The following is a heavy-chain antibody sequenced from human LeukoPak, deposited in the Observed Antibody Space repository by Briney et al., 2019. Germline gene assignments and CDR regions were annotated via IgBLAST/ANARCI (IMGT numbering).Heavy chain of an antibody. Sequence: SETLSLTCTVSGGSISSYYWGWIRQPPGKGLEWIGSIYYSGSTYYNPSLKSRVTLSVDTSKNQFSLKLSSVTAADTAVYSCARQQNRGYGLPFDYWGQGTLVTVSS. CDR2: IYYSGST. V-gene: IGHV4-39*01. CDR1: GGSISSYY. CDR3: ARQQNRGYGLPFDY. J-gene: IGHJ4*02. D-gene: IGHD5-12*01.